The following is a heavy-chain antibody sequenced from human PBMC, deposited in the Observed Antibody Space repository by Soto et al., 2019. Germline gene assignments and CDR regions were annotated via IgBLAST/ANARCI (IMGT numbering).Heavy chain of an antibody. D-gene: IGHD2-8*02. J-gene: IGHJ6*02. CDR3: AREKVAYKDYYYYGMDV. CDR1: GYTFTGYY. V-gene: IGHV1-2*04. Sequence: ASVKVSCKASGYTFTGYYMHWVRQAPGQGLEWMGWINPNSGGTNYAQKFQGWVTMTRDTSISTAYMELSRLRSDDTAVYYCAREKVAYKDYYYYGMDVWGQGTTVTVSS. CDR2: INPNSGGT.